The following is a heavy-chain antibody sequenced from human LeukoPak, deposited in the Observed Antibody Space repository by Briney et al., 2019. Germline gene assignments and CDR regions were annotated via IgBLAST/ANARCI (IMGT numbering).Heavy chain of an antibody. J-gene: IGHJ4*02. CDR1: GFTFNNYA. Sequence: GGSLRLSCAASGFTFNNYAMNWVRQAPGTGLEWVSSISGGGETTYYADSAKGRFTISRDNSQNTLYLQMNSLRAEDTAVYYCARDYADYVGYFFFDYWGQGTLVTVSS. CDR2: ISGGGETT. D-gene: IGHD4-17*01. CDR3: ARDYADYVGYFFFDY. V-gene: IGHV3-23*01.